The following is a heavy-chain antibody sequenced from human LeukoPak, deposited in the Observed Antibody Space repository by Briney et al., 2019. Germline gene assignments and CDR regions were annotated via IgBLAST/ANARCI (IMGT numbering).Heavy chain of an antibody. Sequence: PSETLSLTCTVSGGSISSSSYYWGWIRQPPGKGLEWIGSIFYSGSTYYNPSLKSRVTISVDTSKNQFSLKLSSVTAADTAVYYCARALYCSSTSCLTPFDYWGQGTLVTVSS. CDR2: IFYSGST. CDR1: GGSISSSSYY. J-gene: IGHJ4*02. CDR3: ARALYCSSTSCLTPFDY. V-gene: IGHV4-39*07. D-gene: IGHD2-2*01.